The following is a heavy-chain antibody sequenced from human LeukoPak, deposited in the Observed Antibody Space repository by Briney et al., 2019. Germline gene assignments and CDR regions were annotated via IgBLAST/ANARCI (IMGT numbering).Heavy chain of an antibody. CDR3: APSPHYYDSSGYYYWFDP. D-gene: IGHD3-22*01. V-gene: IGHV1-69*13. J-gene: IGHJ5*02. CDR1: GGTFSSYA. Sequence: SVKVSCKASGGTFSSYAISWVGQAPGQGLEWMGGIIPIFGTANYAQKFQGRVTITADESTSTAYMELSSLRSEDTAVYYCAPSPHYYDSSGYYYWFDPWGQGTLVTVSS. CDR2: IIPIFGTA.